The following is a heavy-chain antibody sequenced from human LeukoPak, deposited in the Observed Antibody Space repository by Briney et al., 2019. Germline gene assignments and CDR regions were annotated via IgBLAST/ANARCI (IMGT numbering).Heavy chain of an antibody. CDR2: ISGSGGST. CDR1: GFTFSSYA. J-gene: IGHJ1*01. Sequence: GGSLRLSCAASGFTFSSYAMSWVRQAPGKGLEWVSAISGSGGSTYYADSVKGRFTISRDNSKNTLYLQMSSLRAEDTAVYYCAKWIAAATYAEYFQHWGQGTLVTVSS. V-gene: IGHV3-23*01. CDR3: AKWIAAATYAEYFQH. D-gene: IGHD6-13*01.